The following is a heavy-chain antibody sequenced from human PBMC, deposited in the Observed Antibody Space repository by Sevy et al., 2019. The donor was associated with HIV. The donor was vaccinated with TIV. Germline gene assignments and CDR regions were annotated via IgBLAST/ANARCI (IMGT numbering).Heavy chain of an antibody. J-gene: IGHJ3*02. Sequence: GGSLRLSCAASGFTFSDYCMSWIRQAPGKGLEWVSCISSSGSTIYYADSVKGRFTISRDNAKNSLYLQMNSLRAEDTAVYYCARGGYSYPHNAFDIWGQGTMVTVSS. CDR1: GFTFSDYC. D-gene: IGHD5-18*01. CDR2: ISSSGSTI. CDR3: ARGGYSYPHNAFDI. V-gene: IGHV3-11*01.